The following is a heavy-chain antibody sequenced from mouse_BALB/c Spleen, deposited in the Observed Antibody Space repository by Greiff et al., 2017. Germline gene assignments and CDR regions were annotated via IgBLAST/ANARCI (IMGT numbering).Heavy chain of an antibody. CDR1: GYTFTSYW. D-gene: IGHD2-3*01. Sequence: VQLQQPGAELVKPGASVKLSCKASGYTFTSYWMHWVKQRPGQGLEWIGEINPSNGRTNYNEKFKSKATLTVDKSSSTAYMQLSSLTSEDSAVYYCARYDGYFLFDYWGQGTTLTVSS. V-gene: IGHV1S81*02. J-gene: IGHJ2*01. CDR2: INPSNGRT. CDR3: ARYDGYFLFDY.